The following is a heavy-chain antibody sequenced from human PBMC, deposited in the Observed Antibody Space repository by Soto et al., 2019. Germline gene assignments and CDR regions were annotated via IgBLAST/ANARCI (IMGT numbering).Heavy chain of an antibody. CDR3: ARPPYSYGYYYYGMDV. Sequence: SETLSLTCTVSGGSISSSSYYWGWIRQPPGKGLEWIGSIYYSGSTYYNPSLKSRVTISVDTSKNQFSLKLSSVTAADTAVYYCARPPYSYGYYYYGMDVWGQGTTVTVSS. CDR1: GGSISSSSYY. J-gene: IGHJ6*02. V-gene: IGHV4-39*01. CDR2: IYYSGST. D-gene: IGHD5-18*01.